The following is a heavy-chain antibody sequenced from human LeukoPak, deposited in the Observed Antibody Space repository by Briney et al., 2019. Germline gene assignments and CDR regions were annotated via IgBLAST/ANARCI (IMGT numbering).Heavy chain of an antibody. Sequence: SETLSLTCTVSGDSITPSSYYWAWIRQPPGKGLDWIGSIYFSGSTYSNPSLKSQVTISMDTSKNQFSLKLSSVTAADTAFYYCAASSYDSSGPHGSWGQGILVTVSS. D-gene: IGHD3-22*01. V-gene: IGHV4-39*01. CDR3: AASSYDSSGPHGS. CDR2: IYFSGST. CDR1: GDSITPSSYY. J-gene: IGHJ1*01.